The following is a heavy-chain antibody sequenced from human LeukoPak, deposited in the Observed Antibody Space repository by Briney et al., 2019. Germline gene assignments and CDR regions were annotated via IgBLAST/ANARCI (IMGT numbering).Heavy chain of an antibody. CDR3: AATDGYYYDSSGYYGEYGMDV. CDR1: GGSVSINNW. D-gene: IGHD3-22*01. Sequence: SGTLSLTCAVSGGSVSINNWWSWVRQPPGEGLEWIGEIYRDGTTNYNPSLRSRVTILVDKSRDQFSLKLNSVTAADTAVYYCAATDGYYYDSSGYYGEYGMDVWGQGTTVTVSS. V-gene: IGHV4-4*02. J-gene: IGHJ6*02. CDR2: IYRDGTT.